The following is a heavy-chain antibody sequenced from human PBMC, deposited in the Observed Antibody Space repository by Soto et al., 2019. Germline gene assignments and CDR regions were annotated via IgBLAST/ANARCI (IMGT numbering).Heavy chain of an antibody. CDR3: ARSIGMVGIQLWLGGY. D-gene: IGHD5-18*01. CDR1: GYTFTSYH. Sequence: GASVKVSCKASGYTFTSYHMHWVRQAPGQGLEWMGIINPSGGSTSYAQKFQGRVTMTRDTSTSTVYMELSSLRSEDTAVYYCARSIGMVGIQLWLGGYWGQGTLVTVSS. CDR2: INPSGGST. V-gene: IGHV1-46*01. J-gene: IGHJ4*02.